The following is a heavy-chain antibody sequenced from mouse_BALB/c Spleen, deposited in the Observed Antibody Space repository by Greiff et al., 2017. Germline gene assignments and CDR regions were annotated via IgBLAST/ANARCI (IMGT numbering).Heavy chain of an antibody. D-gene: IGHD2-13*01. J-gene: IGHJ2*01. CDR1: GFTFSSFG. CDR2: ISSGSSTI. V-gene: IGHV5-17*02. Sequence: DVKLVESGGGLVKPGGSLKLSCAASGFTFSSFGMHWVRQAPEKGLEWVAYISSGSSTIYYADTVKGRFTISRDNPKNTLFLQMTSLRSEDTAMYYCARSETRYFDYWGQGTTLTVSS. CDR3: ARSETRYFDY.